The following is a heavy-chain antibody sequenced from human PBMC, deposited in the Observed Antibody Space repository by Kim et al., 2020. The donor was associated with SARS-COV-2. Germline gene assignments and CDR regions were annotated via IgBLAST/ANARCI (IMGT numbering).Heavy chain of an antibody. D-gene: IGHD6-13*01. V-gene: IGHV1-69*01. J-gene: IGHJ4*02. CDR3: ASPHRIAAAGQFDY. Sequence: AQKFQGRVTITADESTSTAYMELSSLRSEDTAVYYCASPHRIAAAGQFDYWGQGTLVTVSS.